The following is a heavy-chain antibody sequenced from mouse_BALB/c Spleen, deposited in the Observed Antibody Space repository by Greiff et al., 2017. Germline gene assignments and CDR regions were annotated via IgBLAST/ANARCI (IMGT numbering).Heavy chain of an antibody. CDR1: GYAFSSYW. CDR2: IYPGDGDT. V-gene: IGHV1-80*01. CDR3: ARDGNKPRDY. Sequence: QVQLQQSGAELVRPGSSVKISCKASGYAFSSYWMNWVKQRPGQGLEWIGQIYPGDGDTNYNGKFKGKATLTADKSSSTAYMQLSSLTSEDSAVYFCARDGNKPRDYWGQGTSVTVSS. D-gene: IGHD2-1*01. J-gene: IGHJ4*01.